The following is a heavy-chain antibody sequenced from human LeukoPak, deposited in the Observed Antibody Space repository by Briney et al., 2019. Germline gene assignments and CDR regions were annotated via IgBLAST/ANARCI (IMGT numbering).Heavy chain of an antibody. J-gene: IGHJ4*02. CDR2: INPNSGGT. CDR1: GYTFTGYY. Sequence: ASVKVSCKASGYTFTGYYMHWVRQAPGQGLEWMGWINPNSGGTNYAQKFQGRVTMTRDTSISTAYTELSSLRSEDTAVYYCARDRSDYGDYYFDYWGQGTLVTVSS. D-gene: IGHD4-17*01. V-gene: IGHV1-2*02. CDR3: ARDRSDYGDYYFDY.